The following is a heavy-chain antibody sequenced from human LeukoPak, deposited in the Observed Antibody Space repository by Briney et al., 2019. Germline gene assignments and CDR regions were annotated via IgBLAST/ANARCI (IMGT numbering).Heavy chain of an antibody. D-gene: IGHD1-1*01. J-gene: IGHJ6*03. Sequence: PSETLSLTCTVSGYSISSGYYWGWIRQPPGKGLEWIASMYHTGNTYYNPSLKSRVTISVDTSKNQFSLKLTSVTAADTAVYYCARDNWNSYYMDVWGKGTTVTVSS. CDR1: GYSISSGYY. CDR2: MYHTGNT. V-gene: IGHV4-38-2*02. CDR3: ARDNWNSYYMDV.